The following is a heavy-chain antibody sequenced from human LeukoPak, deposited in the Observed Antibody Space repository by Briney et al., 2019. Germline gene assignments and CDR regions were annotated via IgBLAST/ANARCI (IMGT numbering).Heavy chain of an antibody. CDR3: ARVVTMVRGETHPYYYYYYMDV. J-gene: IGHJ6*03. D-gene: IGHD3-10*01. CDR1: GYTFTGYY. Sequence: ASVKVSCRASGYTFTGYYMHWVRQAPGQGLEWMGWINPNSGGTNYAQKFQGRVTMTRDTSISTAYMELRSLRSDDTAVYYCARVVTMVRGETHPYYYYYYMDVWGKGTTVTISS. V-gene: IGHV1-2*02. CDR2: INPNSGGT.